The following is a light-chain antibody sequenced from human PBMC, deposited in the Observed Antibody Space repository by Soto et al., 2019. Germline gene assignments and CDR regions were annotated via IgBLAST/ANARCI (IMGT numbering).Light chain of an antibody. J-gene: IGKJ1*01. CDR1: QSVSSN. CDR2: GGS. V-gene: IGKV3D-15*01. CDR3: QQYNNWPWT. Sequence: EIVMTQSPAPLSVSPGERATLSCRASQSVSSNHLAWYQQKPGQAPRLLIYGGSSRATGIPVRFSGSGSETDCTLTITRLEPEDVAVYYCQQYNNWPWTLGQGTKVDIK.